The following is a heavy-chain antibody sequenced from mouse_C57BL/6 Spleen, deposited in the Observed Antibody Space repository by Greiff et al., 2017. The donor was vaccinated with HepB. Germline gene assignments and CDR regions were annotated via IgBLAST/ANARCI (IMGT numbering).Heavy chain of an antibody. CDR3: TRIITTVVDYYAMDY. CDR2: ISSGGDYI. CDR1: GFTFSSYA. Sequence: EVHLVESGEGLVKPGGSLKLSCAASGFTFSSYAMSWVRQTPEKRLEWVAYISSGGDYIYYADTVKGRFTISRDNARNTLYLQMSSLKSEDTAMYYCTRIITTVVDYYAMDYWGQGTSVTVSS. V-gene: IGHV5-9-1*02. J-gene: IGHJ4*01. D-gene: IGHD1-1*01.